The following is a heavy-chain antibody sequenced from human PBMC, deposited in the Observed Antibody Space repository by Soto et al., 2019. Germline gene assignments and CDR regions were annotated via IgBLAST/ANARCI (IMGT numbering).Heavy chain of an antibody. Sequence: EVQVLESGGGLVQPGGSLRLSCAASGFTFSSYAMSWVRQAPGQGLEWVSAISGSGSNPYYADSVKGRFTISRDNSKNYMYLQMNSLRAEDTALYDCAKTASMTIRDGFDHWGQGTLVTVSS. D-gene: IGHD4-17*01. CDR1: GFTFSSYA. J-gene: IGHJ4*02. V-gene: IGHV3-23*01. CDR3: AKTASMTIRDGFDH. CDR2: ISGSGSNP.